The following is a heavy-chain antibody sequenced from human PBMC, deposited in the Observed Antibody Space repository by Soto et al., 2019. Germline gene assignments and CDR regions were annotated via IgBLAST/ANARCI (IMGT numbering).Heavy chain of an antibody. J-gene: IGHJ4*02. CDR2: IYWDDDK. CDR3: SHSTYGGTLFDY. V-gene: IGHV2-5*02. Sequence: QITLKESGPTLVKPTQTLTLTCTFSGFSLSTSGVGVCWIRQPPGKALEWLALIYWDDDKRYSPSLKSRLTITKDTSKNQVVITMTNMDRVDTATYYGSHSTYGGTLFDYWGQGTLVTVST. D-gene: IGHD4-17*01. CDR1: GFSLSTSGVG.